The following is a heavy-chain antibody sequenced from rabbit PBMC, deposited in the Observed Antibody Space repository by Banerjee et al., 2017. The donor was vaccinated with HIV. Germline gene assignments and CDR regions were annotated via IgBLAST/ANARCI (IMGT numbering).Heavy chain of an antibody. Sequence: EELVESGGGLVQPEGSLTLTCTASGFSFSSAHYMCWVRQAPGKWLEWIACIHAGECGITYYATWWKGRFIFTKHSFTTVTLFSFRLYPFSSPYFFSPLVFFLFFGSNLWGPGTLVIV. CDR1: GFSFSSAHY. D-gene: IGHD3-1*01. J-gene: IGHJ4*01. CDR3: PLVFFLFFGSNL. V-gene: IGHV1S45*01. CDR2: IHAGECGIT.